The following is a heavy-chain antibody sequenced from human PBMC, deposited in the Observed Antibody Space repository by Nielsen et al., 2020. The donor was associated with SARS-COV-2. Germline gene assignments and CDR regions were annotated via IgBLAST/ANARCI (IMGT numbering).Heavy chain of an antibody. J-gene: IGHJ3*02. D-gene: IGHD6-13*01. CDR3: AQGSSSQPNDAFYI. CDR2: IIPIFGTA. V-gene: IGHV1-69*06. Sequence: SVKVSCKASGGTFSGYAISWVRQAPGQGLEWMGGIIPIFGTANYAQKFQGRVTITADKSTSTAYMELSSLRSEDTAVYYCAQGSSSQPNDAFYIWGQGTMVTVSS. CDR1: GGTFSGYA.